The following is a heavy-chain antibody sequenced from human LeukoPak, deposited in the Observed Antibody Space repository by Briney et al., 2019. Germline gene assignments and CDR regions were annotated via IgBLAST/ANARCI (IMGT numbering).Heavy chain of an antibody. CDR2: IYHSGST. D-gene: IGHD4-17*01. CDR1: GYSISSGYY. J-gene: IGHJ6*03. V-gene: IGHV4-38-2*02. Sequence: SETLSLTCAVSGYSISSGYYWGWIRQPPGKGLEWIGSIYHSGSTYYNPSLKRRVTISVDTSKNQFSLKLSSVTAADTAVYYCAREPDYGDSPILSRYYYYMDVWGKGTTVTVSS. CDR3: AREPDYGDSPILSRYYYYMDV.